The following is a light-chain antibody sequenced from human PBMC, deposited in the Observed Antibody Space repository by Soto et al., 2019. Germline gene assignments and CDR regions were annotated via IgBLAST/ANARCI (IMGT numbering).Light chain of an antibody. Sequence: AIQMTHSPSSLSASVLYIVTITFRSSQGIRNDLGWYQQKPGKAPKLLIYAASSLQSGVPSRFSGSGSGTEFTLTISSLQPDDFATYYCKQYDTYWKFGQGTKVDIK. J-gene: IGKJ1*01. V-gene: IGKV1-6*01. CDR3: KQYDTYWK. CDR1: QGIRND. CDR2: AAS.